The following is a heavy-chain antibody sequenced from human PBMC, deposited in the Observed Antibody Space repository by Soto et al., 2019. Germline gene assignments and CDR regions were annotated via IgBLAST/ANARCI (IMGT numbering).Heavy chain of an antibody. J-gene: IGHJ4*02. Sequence: SETLSLTCTVSGVSISNDVYYWTWIRQYPGKGLEWVGYIYYTGSTYYNPSLTSRVMMSVDTSKNQLSLKLSSVTAADTAVYYCARQEYGDYVFLDYWGQGTLVTVSS. D-gene: IGHD4-17*01. V-gene: IGHV4-31*03. CDR2: IYYTGST. CDR3: ARQEYGDYVFLDY. CDR1: GVSISNDVYY.